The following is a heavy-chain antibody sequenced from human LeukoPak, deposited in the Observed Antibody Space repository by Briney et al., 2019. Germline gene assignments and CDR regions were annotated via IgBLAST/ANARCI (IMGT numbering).Heavy chain of an antibody. V-gene: IGHV1-69*04. CDR2: TIPIRGMT. D-gene: IGHD3-16*01. CDR3: ARGPYDGTFYFDS. CDR1: GGTFGSYG. J-gene: IGHJ4*02. Sequence: SVKVSCKISGGTFGSYGISWVRQAPGQGLEWMGRTIPIRGMTNYAQKFQDRVTMTADTSTNTAYMDLSSLTSEDTAVYFCARGPYDGTFYFDSWGQKTLVIVSS.